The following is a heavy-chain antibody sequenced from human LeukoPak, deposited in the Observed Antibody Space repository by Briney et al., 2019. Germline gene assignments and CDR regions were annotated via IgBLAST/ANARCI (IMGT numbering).Heavy chain of an antibody. CDR3: AREAVAGHFDY. CDR1: GYTFTSYY. V-gene: IGHV1-46*01. D-gene: IGHD6-19*01. CDR2: INPSGGST. Sequence: ASVTVSCKASGYTFTSYYMHWVRQAPGQGLEWTGIINPSGGSTSYAQKFRGRVTMTRDTSTSTVYMELSSLRSEDTAVYYCAREAVAGHFDYWGQGTLVTVSS. J-gene: IGHJ4*02.